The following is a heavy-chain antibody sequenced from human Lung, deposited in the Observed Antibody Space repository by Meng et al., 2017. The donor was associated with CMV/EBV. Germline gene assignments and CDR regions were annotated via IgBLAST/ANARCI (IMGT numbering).Heavy chain of an antibody. J-gene: IGHJ4*02. CDR2: IYSGGQT. V-gene: IGHV4-39*02. Sequence: TCSGSGASVNSGTRYWGWIRQSPGKGLEWIGSIYSGGQTFYSPSLRNRVILAVDTSKNHFSLKMTSVTTADTAVYFCAKFPDRRDTGFWGRGALVTVSS. D-gene: IGHD1-14*01. CDR1: GASVNSGTRY. CDR3: AKFPDRRDTGF.